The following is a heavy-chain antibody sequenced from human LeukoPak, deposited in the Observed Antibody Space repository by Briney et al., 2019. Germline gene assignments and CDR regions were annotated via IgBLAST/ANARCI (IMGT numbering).Heavy chain of an antibody. J-gene: IGHJ4*02. V-gene: IGHV3-23*01. D-gene: IGHD6-13*01. Sequence: GGSLRLSCAASGFTFSSYAMSWVRQAPGKGLEWVSAISGSGGSTYYADSVKGRFTISRDNSKNTLYLQMNSLRAEDTAVYYCAKDFASNSSSWYLDYWGQGTLVTVSS. CDR1: GFTFSSYA. CDR3: AKDFASNSSSWYLDY. CDR2: ISGSGGST.